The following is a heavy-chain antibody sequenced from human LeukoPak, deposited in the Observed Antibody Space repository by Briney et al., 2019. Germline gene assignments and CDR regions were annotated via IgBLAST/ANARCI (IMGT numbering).Heavy chain of an antibody. J-gene: IGHJ6*02. V-gene: IGHV1-69*04. CDR3: ARDLNHCSSTSCHIDDYYYGMDV. Sequence: SVKVSCKASGGTFSSYAISWVRQAPGQGLEWMGRIIPIFGIANYAQKFQGRVTITADKSTSTAYMELSSLRSEDTAVYYCARDLNHCSSTSCHIDDYYYGMDVWGQGTTVTVSS. D-gene: IGHD2-2*01. CDR1: GGTFSSYA. CDR2: IIPIFGIA.